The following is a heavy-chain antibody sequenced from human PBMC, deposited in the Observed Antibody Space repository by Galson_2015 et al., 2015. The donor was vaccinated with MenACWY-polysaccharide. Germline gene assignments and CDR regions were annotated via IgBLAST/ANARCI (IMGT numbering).Heavy chain of an antibody. J-gene: IGHJ4*02. V-gene: IGHV3-23*01. CDR1: GFTFNSSA. CDR2: IRGSGGST. CDR3: AKGTSGVVHYSFDY. D-gene: IGHD3-3*01. Sequence: SLRLSCAASGFTFNSSAMSWVRQAPGKGLEWVSAIRGSGGSTYYADSVKGRFTISTDNSKNTLYLQMNSLRADDTAVYYCAKGTSGVVHYSFDYSAPGTLPTVSS.